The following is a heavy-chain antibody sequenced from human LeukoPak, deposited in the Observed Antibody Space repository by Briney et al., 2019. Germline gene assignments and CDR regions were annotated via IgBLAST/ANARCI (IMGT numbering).Heavy chain of an antibody. CDR2: ISGSGGST. V-gene: IGHV3-23*01. Sequence: PGGSLRLSCAASGFTFSSYAMSWVRQAPGKGLEWVSAISGSGGSTYYADSVKGRFTISRDNSKNTLYLQMNSLRAEDTAVYYCTYGIRSRAAFDIWGQGTMVTVSS. D-gene: IGHD4-17*01. CDR3: TYGIRSRAAFDI. CDR1: GFTFSSYA. J-gene: IGHJ3*02.